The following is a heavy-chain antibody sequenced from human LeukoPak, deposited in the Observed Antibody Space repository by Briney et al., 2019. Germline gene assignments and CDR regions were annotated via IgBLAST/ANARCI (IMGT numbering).Heavy chain of an antibody. CDR3: ARRDYDYGRPGIGAYWYFDL. J-gene: IGHJ2*01. Sequence: SETLSLTFTVSGGSISSSSYYWGWIRQPPGKGLEWIGSIYYSGSTYYNPSLKSRITISVDTYKNQFSLKMSSVTAADTAVYYCARRDYDYGRPGIGAYWYFDLWGRGTLVTVSS. CDR1: GGSISSSSYY. D-gene: IGHD4-17*01. CDR2: IYYSGST. V-gene: IGHV4-39*01.